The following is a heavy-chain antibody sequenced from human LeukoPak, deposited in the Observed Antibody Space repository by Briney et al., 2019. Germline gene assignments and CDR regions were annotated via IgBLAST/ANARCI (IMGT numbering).Heavy chain of an antibody. J-gene: IGHJ4*02. V-gene: IGHV3-48*03. Sequence: GGSLRLSCAASGFTFSNYEMNWVRQAPGKGLEWVSYISGSGSTIYYADSVKGRFTISRDNAKNSLYLQMNSLRAEDTALYYCARSPLEWLLYGDSYYFDYWGQGTLVTVSS. CDR2: ISGSGSTI. D-gene: IGHD3-3*01. CDR1: GFTFSNYE. CDR3: ARSPLEWLLYGDSYYFDY.